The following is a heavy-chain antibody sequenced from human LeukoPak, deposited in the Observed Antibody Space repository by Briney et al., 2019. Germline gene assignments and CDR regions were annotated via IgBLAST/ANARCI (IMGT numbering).Heavy chain of an antibody. CDR2: TSSSGETT. D-gene: IGHD3-22*01. Sequence: GGSLRLSCVASGFTFSSYAMSWVRQAAGKGLEWVSSTSSSGETTYYADSVKGRFTISRDNSRNTLYLQMNSLRAEDTAVYYCAKDRPNYYGTNGHYYRRDGDCWGPGTLVTVSS. CDR3: AKDRPNYYGTNGHYYRRDGDC. V-gene: IGHV3-23*01. J-gene: IGHJ4*02. CDR1: GFTFSSYA.